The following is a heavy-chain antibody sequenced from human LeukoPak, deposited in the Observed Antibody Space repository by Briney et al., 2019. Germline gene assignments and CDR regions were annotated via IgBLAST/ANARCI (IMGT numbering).Heavy chain of an antibody. CDR2: ISAYNGNT. V-gene: IGHV1-18*01. J-gene: IGHJ4*02. CDR3: ARDGQGSVGYPRQ. Sequence: ASVKLSYKSSVYTFTSYGISWVRQAPGQGLEWMGWISAYNGNTNYAQKLQGRVTMTTDTSTSTAYMELRSLGSDGTAVYYCARDGQGSVGYPRQWGQGTLVTVSS. CDR1: VYTFTSYG. D-gene: IGHD2-15*01.